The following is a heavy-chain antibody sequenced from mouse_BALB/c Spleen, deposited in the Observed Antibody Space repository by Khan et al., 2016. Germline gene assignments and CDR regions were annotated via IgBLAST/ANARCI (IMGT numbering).Heavy chain of an antibody. CDR2: IYPGDGDT. V-gene: IGHV1-80*01. Sequence: QVQLQQSGAELVRPGSSVKISCKAAGYVFSSYWMNWVKQRPGQGLEWIGQIYPGDGDTNYNGKFKGKATLTADKSSSTAYMQLSSLTSEDSAVYFCARGVGPDYWGQGTTLTVSS. J-gene: IGHJ2*01. D-gene: IGHD4-1*01. CDR1: GYVFSSYW. CDR3: ARGVGPDY.